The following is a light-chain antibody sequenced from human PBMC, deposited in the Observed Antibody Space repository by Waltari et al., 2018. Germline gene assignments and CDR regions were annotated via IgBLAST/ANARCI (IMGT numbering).Light chain of an antibody. CDR3: CSFAGGYTMA. V-gene: IGLV2-11*01. J-gene: IGLJ2*01. Sequence: QSALTPPRSVSGSPGQSVTISCTGTSTDVGAYKYVSWHQQHPGKPPKLIIFAVSERPSGVPDRFSGSKSGSTASLTTSGLQADDEGDYYCCSFAGGYTMAIGGGTKLTVL. CDR1: STDVGAYKY. CDR2: AVS.